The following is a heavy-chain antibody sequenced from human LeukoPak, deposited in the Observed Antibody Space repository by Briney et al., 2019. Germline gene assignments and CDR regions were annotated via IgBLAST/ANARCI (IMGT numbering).Heavy chain of an antibody. CDR3: ARGGPPKTWIQLWGWFDP. CDR1: GYTFTNSY. D-gene: IGHD5-18*01. Sequence: ASVKSSCKASGYTFTNSYIHWVREAPGQVLEWMGLINPDGGNTNYAQDFQGRVTLTRDTSTSTVYMELSSLRSEDTAIYYCARGGPPKTWIQLWGWFDPWGQGTLVTVSS. V-gene: IGHV1-46*01. J-gene: IGHJ5*02. CDR2: INPDGGNT.